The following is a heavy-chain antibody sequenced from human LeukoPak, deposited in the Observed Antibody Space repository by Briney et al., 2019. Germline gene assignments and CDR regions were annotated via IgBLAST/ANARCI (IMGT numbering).Heavy chain of an antibody. Sequence: PSETLSLTCTVSGGSISSCGYYWSWIRQHPGKGLEWIGYIYYSGSTYYNPSLKSRVTISVDTSKNQFSLKLSSVTAADTAVYYCARVDGYCSSTSCFLYGMDVWGQGTTVTVSS. CDR2: IYYSGST. J-gene: IGHJ6*02. V-gene: IGHV4-31*03. CDR3: ARVDGYCSSTSCFLYGMDV. D-gene: IGHD2-2*03. CDR1: GGSISSCGYY.